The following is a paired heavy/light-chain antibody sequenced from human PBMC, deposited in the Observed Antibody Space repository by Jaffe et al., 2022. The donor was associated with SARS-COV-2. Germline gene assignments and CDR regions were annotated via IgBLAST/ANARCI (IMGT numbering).Heavy chain of an antibody. CDR2: ISYDGINK. CDR3: AKDPWSRDSNLAYGPYFDY. D-gene: IGHD4-4*01. V-gene: IGHV3-30*18. J-gene: IGHJ4*02. Sequence: QVQLVESGGGVVPPGRSLRLSCAASGFTFSSCGMHWVRQAPGKGLEWVAVISYDGINKYFADSVKGRFTISRDNSKNTLYLQMSSLRAEDTAVYYCAKDPWSRDSNLAYGPYFDYWGQGTLVTVSS. CDR1: GFTFSSCG.
Light chain of an antibody. J-gene: IGKJ1*01. Sequence: ETVLTQSPGTLSLSPGKRATLSCRASQSVSSSYLAWYQQKPGQAPRLLIFGASSRATGIPDRFSGSGSGTDFTLTISRLEPEDFAVYYCQQYGSSPTWTFGQGTKVEIK. V-gene: IGKV3-20*01. CDR1: QSVSSSY. CDR3: QQYGSSPTWT. CDR2: GAS.